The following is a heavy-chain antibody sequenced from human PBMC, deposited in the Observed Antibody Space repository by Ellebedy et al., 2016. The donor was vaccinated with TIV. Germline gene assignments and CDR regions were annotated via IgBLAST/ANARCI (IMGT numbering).Heavy chain of an antibody. CDR3: ARGVVPGLCRRTKCFASGLDV. J-gene: IGHJ6*02. Sequence: PGGSLRLSCKGSGYTFSNYYIGWVRQMPGKGLEWMGIIFPDDSDTRYSPSFQGQVTISVDRSISTAYLQWSSLRASDTAMYYCARGVVPGLCRRTKCFASGLDVWGQGTTVTVSS. V-gene: IGHV5-51*01. D-gene: IGHD2-2*01. CDR1: GYTFSNYY. CDR2: IFPDDSDT.